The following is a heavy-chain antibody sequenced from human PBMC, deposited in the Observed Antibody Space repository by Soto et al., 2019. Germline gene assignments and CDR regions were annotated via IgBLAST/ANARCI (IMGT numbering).Heavy chain of an antibody. CDR2: VYHNGIM. D-gene: IGHD3-10*01. CDR1: GYSIRSGYY. CDR3: AALWFGELAFNY. V-gene: IGHV4-38-2*02. J-gene: IGHJ4*01. Sequence: SETLSLTCSVSGYSIRSGYYWGWVRQAPGKGLEWLGSVYHNGIMFHNPSFQSRVTISVDTSKNQFSLNLRSVTAADTAVYYCAALWFGELAFNYWGHGILVTVS.